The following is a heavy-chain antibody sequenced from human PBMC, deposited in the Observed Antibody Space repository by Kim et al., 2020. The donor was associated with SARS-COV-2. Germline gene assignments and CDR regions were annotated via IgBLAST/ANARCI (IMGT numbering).Heavy chain of an antibody. Sequence: KGRFTISRDNAKNSLYLQMNSLRAEDTAVYYCARDIDYDYVWGSYNRFDYWGQGTLVTVSS. V-gene: IGHV3-11*06. D-gene: IGHD3-16*01. CDR3: ARDIDYDYVWGSYNRFDY. J-gene: IGHJ4*02.